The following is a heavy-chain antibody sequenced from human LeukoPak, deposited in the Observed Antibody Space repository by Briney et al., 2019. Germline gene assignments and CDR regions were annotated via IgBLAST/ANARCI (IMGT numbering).Heavy chain of an antibody. D-gene: IGHD1-1*01. Sequence: GGSLRLSCAASGFTFSDYYMSWLRQAPGKGLEWVSYISSSGSTIYYADSVKGRFTISRDNAKNSLYLQMNSLRAEDTAVYYCARGSGAFRRNYWFDPWGQGALVTVSS. CDR2: ISSSGSTI. J-gene: IGHJ5*02. CDR1: GFTFSDYY. V-gene: IGHV3-11*01. CDR3: ARGSGAFRRNYWFDP.